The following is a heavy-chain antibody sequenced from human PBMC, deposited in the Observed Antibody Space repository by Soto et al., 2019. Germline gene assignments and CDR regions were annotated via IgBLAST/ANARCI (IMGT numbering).Heavy chain of an antibody. Sequence: HSETLSLTCLVSGVSISTYHWILLRQPAGKGLEWIGRMHTSGSTNYNPSLKSRVSMSVDTSKNHFSLKVSSVTAADTAVYYCARDEYGYGDDYDAWGQGTM. D-gene: IGHD5-12*01. CDR2: MHTSGST. CDR1: GVSISTYH. CDR3: ARDEYGYGDDYDA. J-gene: IGHJ5*02. V-gene: IGHV4-4*07.